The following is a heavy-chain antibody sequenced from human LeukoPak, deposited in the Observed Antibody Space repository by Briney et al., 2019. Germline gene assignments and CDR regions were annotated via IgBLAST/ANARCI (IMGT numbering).Heavy chain of an antibody. V-gene: IGHV4-59*01. Sequence: PSETLSLTCTVSGGSISGYYWSWIRQPPGKGLEWIGYIYYSGGTNYNPSLKSRVTISVDTSKNQFSLKLTSVTAADTAVYYCARVGHNCGGDCYSPWFDPWGQGTLVTVSS. CDR2: IYYSGGT. D-gene: IGHD2-21*02. J-gene: IGHJ5*02. CDR3: ARVGHNCGGDCYSPWFDP. CDR1: GGSISGYY.